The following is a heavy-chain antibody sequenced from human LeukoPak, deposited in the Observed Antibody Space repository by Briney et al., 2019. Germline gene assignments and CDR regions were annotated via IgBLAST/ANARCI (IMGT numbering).Heavy chain of an antibody. CDR1: GCTFSSYA. D-gene: IGHD2-2*02. V-gene: IGHV1-69*05. J-gene: IGHJ6*03. CDR3: ARAGPYCSSTSCYRGYYYMDV. CDR2: IIPIFGTA. Sequence: ASVTVSCKASGCTFSSYAISWVRQAPGQGLEWMGGIIPIFGTANYAQKLQGRVTITTDESTSTAYMELRSLRSEDTAVYYCARAGPYCSSTSCYRGYYYMDVWGKGTTVTVSS.